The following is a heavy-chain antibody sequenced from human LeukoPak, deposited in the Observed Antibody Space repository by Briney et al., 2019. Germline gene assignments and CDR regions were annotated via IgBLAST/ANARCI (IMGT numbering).Heavy chain of an antibody. J-gene: IGHJ5*02. CDR1: GGTFSSYA. Sequence: SVKVSCKDSGGTFSSYAISWVRQAPGQGLEWMGRIIPIFGTANYAQKFQGRVTITTDESTSTAYMELSSLRSEDTAVYYCARVPIYYDSSGYYPWGQGTLVTVSS. D-gene: IGHD3-22*01. V-gene: IGHV1-69*05. CDR2: IIPIFGTA. CDR3: ARVPIYYDSSGYYP.